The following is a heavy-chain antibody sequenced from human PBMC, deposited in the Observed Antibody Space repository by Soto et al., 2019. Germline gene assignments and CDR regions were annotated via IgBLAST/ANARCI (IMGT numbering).Heavy chain of an antibody. D-gene: IGHD3-10*01. CDR2: ISGSGGST. V-gene: IGHV3-23*01. CDR3: AKGVVRAPGYYYGMDV. CDR1: GFTFSSYA. J-gene: IGHJ6*02. Sequence: GGSLRLSCAASGFTFSSYAMSWVRQAPGKGLEWVSAISGSGGSTYYADSVKGRFTISRDNSKNTLYLQMNSLRAEDTAVYYCAKGVVRAPGYYYGMDVWGQGTTVTVSS.